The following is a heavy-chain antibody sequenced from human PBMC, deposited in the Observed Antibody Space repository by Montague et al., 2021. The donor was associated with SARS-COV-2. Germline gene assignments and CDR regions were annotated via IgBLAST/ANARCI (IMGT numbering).Heavy chain of an antibody. CDR2: ISHSGST. J-gene: IGHJ6*02. D-gene: IGHD5/OR15-5a*01. Sequence: SETLSLTCAVYGGSFSGYYWSWIRQPPGKGLEWTGEISHSGSTNYNPSLKSRVPISIDTSKNQFSLNLRSVTTADTAVYYCARVAELDVFSVYYYGLDVWGQGTTVTVSS. V-gene: IGHV4-34*01. CDR3: ARVAELDVFSVYYYGLDV. CDR1: GGSFSGYY.